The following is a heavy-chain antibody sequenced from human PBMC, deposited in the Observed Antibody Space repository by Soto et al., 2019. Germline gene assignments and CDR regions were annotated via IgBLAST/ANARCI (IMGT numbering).Heavy chain of an antibody. J-gene: IGHJ6*02. V-gene: IGHV1-69*01. D-gene: IGHD2-15*01. CDR3: ARTVVVVAASYYYYYGMDV. Sequence: KVSCKARGLTPSSSALCWVRQASGQGHEWMGGIIPIFGTANYAQKFQGRVTITADESTSTAYMELSSLRSEDTAVYYCARTVVVVAASYYYYYGMDVWGQGTTVTVSS. CDR1: GLTPSSSA. CDR2: IIPIFGTA.